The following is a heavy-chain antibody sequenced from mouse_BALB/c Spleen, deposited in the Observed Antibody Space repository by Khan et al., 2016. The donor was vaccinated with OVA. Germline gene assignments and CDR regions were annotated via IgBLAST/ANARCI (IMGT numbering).Heavy chain of an antibody. J-gene: IGHJ1*01. CDR2: IYYSGTI. CDR1: GISITTGNYR. D-gene: IGHD1-1*01. V-gene: IGHV3-5*02. CDR3: ARDYGSLYWYFDV. Sequence: EVQLVESGPGLVKPSQTVSLTCTVTGISITTGNYRWSWIRQFPGNKLEWIGNIYYSGTITHNPSLTSRTTITRDTSKSQFFLEMNSLSAEDTATYFCARDYGSLYWYFDVWGAGTTVTVSS.